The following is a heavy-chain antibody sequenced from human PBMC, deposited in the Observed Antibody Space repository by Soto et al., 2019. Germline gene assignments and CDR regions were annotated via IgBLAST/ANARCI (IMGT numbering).Heavy chain of an antibody. CDR2: IYSGGST. J-gene: IGHJ4*02. CDR1: GFTVSSNY. V-gene: IGHV3-66*01. D-gene: IGHD5-12*01. CDR3: ARRASEYSGPLAGGYYFDY. Sequence: GGSLRLSCAASGFTVSSNYMSWVRQAPGKGLEWVSVIYSGGSTYYADSVKGRFTISRDNSKNTLYLQMNSLRAEDTAVYYCARRASEYSGPLAGGYYFDYWGQGTLVTVSS.